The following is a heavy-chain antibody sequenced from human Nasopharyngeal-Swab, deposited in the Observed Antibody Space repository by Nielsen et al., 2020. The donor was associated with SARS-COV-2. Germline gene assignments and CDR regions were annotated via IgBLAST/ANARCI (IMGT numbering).Heavy chain of an antibody. Sequence: ASVKVSCKDSGYTFTSYAINWVRQATGQGLEWMGWMNPNSGNTGYAQKFQGRVTMTRNTSISTSYMELSSLRSEDTAVYYCARAERGRIVVVITSFYYYYMDVWGKGTTVTVSS. CDR1: GYTFTSYA. V-gene: IGHV1-8*01. CDR2: MNPNSGNT. D-gene: IGHD3-22*01. J-gene: IGHJ6*03. CDR3: ARAERGRIVVVITSFYYYYMDV.